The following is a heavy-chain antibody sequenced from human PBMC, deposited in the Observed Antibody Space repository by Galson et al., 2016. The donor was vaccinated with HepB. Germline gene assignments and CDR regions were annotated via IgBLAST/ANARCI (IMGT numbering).Heavy chain of an antibody. CDR1: GYWFSNYW. CDR3: ARGWELHDY. D-gene: IGHD1-26*01. CDR2: IYPHDSDT. J-gene: IGHJ4*02. Sequence: QSGAEVKKPGDSLKIFCKVSGYWFSNYWIGWVRQMPGKGLEWMGIIYPHDSDTRYSPSFQGQVTISADKSISTTYLQWRSLKASDTAIYYCARGWELHDYWGQGTLVTVSS. V-gene: IGHV5-51*01.